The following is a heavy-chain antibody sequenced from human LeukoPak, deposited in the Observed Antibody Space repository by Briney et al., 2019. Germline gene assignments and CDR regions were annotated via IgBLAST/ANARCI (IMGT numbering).Heavy chain of an antibody. V-gene: IGHV1-46*01. CDR1: GYTFTSYY. CDR2: INPSGGST. CDR3: AREGDGYSYDYFHWFDP. J-gene: IGHJ5*02. D-gene: IGHD5-18*01. Sequence: ASVKVSCKASGYTFTSYYMHWVRQAPGQGLEWMGIINPSGGSTSYAQKFQGRVTMTRDMSTSTVYMELSSLRSEDTAVYYCAREGDGYSYDYFHWFDPWGQGTLVTVSS.